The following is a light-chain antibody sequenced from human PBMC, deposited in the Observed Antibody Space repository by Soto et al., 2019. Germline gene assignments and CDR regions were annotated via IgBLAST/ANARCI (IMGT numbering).Light chain of an antibody. V-gene: IGKV3-20*01. CDR3: QQYGSSL. CDR2: GAS. Sequence: EIVLTQSPGTLSLSPVERATLSFSASQSVSSSYLAWYQQKPGQAPRLLIYGASSRATGIPDRFSGSGSGTDFTLTISRLEPEDFAVYYCQQYGSSLFGQGTRLEIK. CDR1: QSVSSSY. J-gene: IGKJ5*01.